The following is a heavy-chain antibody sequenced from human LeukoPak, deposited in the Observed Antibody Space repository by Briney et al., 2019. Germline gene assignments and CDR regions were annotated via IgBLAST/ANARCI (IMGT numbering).Heavy chain of an antibody. J-gene: IGHJ4*02. V-gene: IGHV4-34*01. D-gene: IGHD2-15*01. CDR3: ARGSVAAKGY. Sequence: SETLSLTCAVYGGSFSGYYWSWIRQPPGKGLEWIGEINHSGSTNYNPSLKSRVTISVDTSKNQFSLKLSSVTAADTAVYYCARGSVAAKGYWGQGTLVTVSS. CDR2: INHSGST. CDR1: GGSFSGYY.